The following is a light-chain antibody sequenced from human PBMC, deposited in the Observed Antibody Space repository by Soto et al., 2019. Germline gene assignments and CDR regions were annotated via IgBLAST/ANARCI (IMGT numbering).Light chain of an antibody. CDR3: QQTYSTPYT. CDR2: TSG. Sequence: IQMTQSPSSLSASVGDRVTITCRASQRITTYLNWYQQKPGEAPKLLISTSGTLQSVVPSRFSGSGSGTDFTLTITALRPEDLATYFCQQTYSTPYTFGQGTKLAIK. J-gene: IGKJ2*01. CDR1: QRITTY. V-gene: IGKV1-39*01.